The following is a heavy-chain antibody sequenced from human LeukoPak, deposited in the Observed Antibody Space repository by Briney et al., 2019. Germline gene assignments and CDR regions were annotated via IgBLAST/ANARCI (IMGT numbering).Heavy chain of an antibody. CDR1: GFTFSSYA. Sequence: GGSLRLSCAASGFTFSSYAMSWVRQAPGKGLEWVSAISGSGGSTYYADSVKGRFTISRDNSKNTLYLQMNSLRAEDTAVYYCAKVGLEWIRMAPGAFDIWGQGTMVTVSS. J-gene: IGHJ3*02. D-gene: IGHD3-3*01. CDR2: ISGSGGST. CDR3: AKVGLEWIRMAPGAFDI. V-gene: IGHV3-23*01.